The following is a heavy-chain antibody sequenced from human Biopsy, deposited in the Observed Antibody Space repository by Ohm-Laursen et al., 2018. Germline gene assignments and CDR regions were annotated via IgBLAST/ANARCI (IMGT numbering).Heavy chain of an antibody. CDR1: GDSLSSGPDN. V-gene: IGHV4-61*01. Sequence: SETLSLTCTVSGDSLSSGPDNWSWTRQSPGQGLEYIGFIYSGGNTNYNPSLKNRVTMSVDTSKNQFYLKLYSVTAADTAVYYCARGRRTSGWPYFDNWGQGALVSVSP. CDR3: ARGRRTSGWPYFDN. D-gene: IGHD6-19*01. J-gene: IGHJ4*02. CDR2: IYSGGNT.